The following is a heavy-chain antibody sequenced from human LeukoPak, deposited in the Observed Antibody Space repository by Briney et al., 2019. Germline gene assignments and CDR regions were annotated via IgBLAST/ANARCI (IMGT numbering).Heavy chain of an antibody. CDR2: TSNKANSYTT. Sequence: GGSLRLSCAASGFTVSSNYMSWVRQAPGKGLEWVGRTSNKANSYTTQYAASVKGRFTISRDDSKNSPYLQMNSLKTEDTALYYCATGITGTIDYWGQGTLVTVSS. CDR3: ATGITGTIDY. D-gene: IGHD1-20*01. J-gene: IGHJ4*02. V-gene: IGHV3-72*01. CDR1: GFTVSSNY.